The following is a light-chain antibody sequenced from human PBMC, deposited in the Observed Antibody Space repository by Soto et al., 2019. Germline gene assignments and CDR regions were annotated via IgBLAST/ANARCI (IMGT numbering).Light chain of an antibody. J-gene: IGKJ1*01. V-gene: IGKV3-15*01. CDR1: QSVSSN. CDR2: DAS. CDR3: QQYNNWST. Sequence: EIVMTHSPATLSVSPWEIATLSCRASQSVSSNLAWYQQKPGQAPRLLIYDASTRATGIPARFSGSGSGTEFTLTISSLQSEDFAVYHCQQYNNWSTFGQGTKVDIK.